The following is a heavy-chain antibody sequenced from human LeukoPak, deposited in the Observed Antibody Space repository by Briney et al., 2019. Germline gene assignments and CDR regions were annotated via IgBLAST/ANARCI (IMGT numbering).Heavy chain of an antibody. V-gene: IGHV3-13*01. CDR3: ARELNGYGYYFFDY. CDR2: IGTAFDT. CDR1: GFTFSTYD. Sequence: PGGSLRLSCAASGFTFSTYDMHWVRQVTGKGLEWVPAIGTAFDTSYADSVKGRFTISRENAKNSLYLQMNSLRAGDTAVYYCARELNGYGYYFFDYWGPGTLVTVSS. D-gene: IGHD3-16*01. J-gene: IGHJ4*02.